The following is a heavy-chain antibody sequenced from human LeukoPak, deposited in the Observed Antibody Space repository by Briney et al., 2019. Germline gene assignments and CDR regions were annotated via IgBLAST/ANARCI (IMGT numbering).Heavy chain of an antibody. CDR2: INSSGSTI. J-gene: IGHJ4*02. CDR3: ARDPGQVVAANYYFDY. V-gene: IGHV3-11*01. D-gene: IGHD2-15*01. Sequence: GGSLRLSCAASGFTFSDYYMSWIRQAPGKGLEWVSYINSSGSTIYYADSVKGRFTISRDNAKNSLYLQMNSLRAEDTAVYYCARDPGQVVAANYYFDYWGQGTLVTVSS. CDR1: GFTFSDYY.